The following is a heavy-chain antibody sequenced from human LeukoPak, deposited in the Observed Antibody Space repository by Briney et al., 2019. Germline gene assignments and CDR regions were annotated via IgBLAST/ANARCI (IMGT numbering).Heavy chain of an antibody. CDR3: ARNSPRGYAHAFDI. CDR1: GGSISSSSYY. J-gene: IGHJ3*02. D-gene: IGHD5-12*01. V-gene: IGHV4-39*01. CDR2: IYYSGST. Sequence: SETLSLTCTVSGGSISSSSYYWGWIRQPPGKGLEWIGSIYYSGSTYYNPSLKSRVTISVDTSKNQFSLQLSSVTAADTAVYYCARNSPRGYAHAFDIWGQGTMVTVSS.